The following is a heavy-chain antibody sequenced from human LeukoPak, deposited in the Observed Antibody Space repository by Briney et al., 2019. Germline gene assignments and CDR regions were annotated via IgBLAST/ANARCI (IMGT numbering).Heavy chain of an antibody. CDR1: GGSISSSSYY. J-gene: IGHJ4*02. CDR2: IYYSRST. Sequence: PSETLSLTCTVSGGSISSSSYYWGWIRQPPGKGLEWIGSIYYSRSTYYNPSLKSRVTISVDTSKSQFSLKLSSVTAADTAVYYCARVPTVTFFDYWGQGTLVTVSS. CDR3: ARVPTVTFFDY. D-gene: IGHD4-17*01. V-gene: IGHV4-39*01.